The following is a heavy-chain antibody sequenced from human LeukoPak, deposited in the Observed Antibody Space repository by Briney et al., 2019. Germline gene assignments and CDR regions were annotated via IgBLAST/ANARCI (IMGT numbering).Heavy chain of an antibody. V-gene: IGHV4-34*01. CDR1: GGSFSGYY. CDR3: ARELRYFDWLLSDYFDY. J-gene: IGHJ4*02. D-gene: IGHD3-9*01. Sequence: SETLSLTCAVYGGSFSGYYWSRIRQPPGKGLEWIGEINHSGSTNYNPSLKSRVTISVDTSKNQFSLKLSSVTAADTAVYYCARELRYFDWLLSDYFDYWGQGTLVTVSS. CDR2: INHSGST.